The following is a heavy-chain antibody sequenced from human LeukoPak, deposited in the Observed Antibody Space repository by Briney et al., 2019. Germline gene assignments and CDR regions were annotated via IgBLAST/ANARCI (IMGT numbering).Heavy chain of an antibody. V-gene: IGHV4-39*01. D-gene: IGHD1-26*01. CDR2: IYYGGSP. CDR3: ARRPIVGSTGFYFDP. CDR1: GVSISSSNSY. Sequence: PSETLSLTCTVSGVSISSSNSYWGWIRQPPGKGLEWIGSIYYGGSPYYTSSLKSRVTISVDTSKNQFSLKLASLTAADTAVYYCARRPIVGSTGFYFDPWGPGTLVTVSS. J-gene: IGHJ5*02.